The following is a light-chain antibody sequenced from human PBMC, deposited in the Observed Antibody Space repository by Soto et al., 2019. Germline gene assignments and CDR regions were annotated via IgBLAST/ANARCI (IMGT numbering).Light chain of an antibody. CDR2: INSDGSH. CDR3: QTWGTGIQV. V-gene: IGLV4-69*01. Sequence: QAVLTQSPSASASLGASVKLTCTLSSGHSSYAIAWHQQQPDKGPRYLMQINSDGSHTKGDGIPGRFSGSTSGAERYLTISSLQSEDEADYYCQTWGTGIQVFGGGTKLTVL. J-gene: IGLJ2*01. CDR1: SGHSSYA.